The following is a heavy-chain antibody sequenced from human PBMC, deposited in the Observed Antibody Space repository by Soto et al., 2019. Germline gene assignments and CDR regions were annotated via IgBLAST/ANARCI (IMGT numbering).Heavy chain of an antibody. Sequence: QVQLQQWGAGLLKPSETLSLTCAVYGGSFSGYYWSWIRQPPGKGLEWIGEINHSGSTNYNPSLKSRVTISVETSKNQFPLKLSSVTAADTAVYDCARGPGDCSGGSCYNYYYYMDVWGTGITVTASS. V-gene: IGHV4-34*01. D-gene: IGHD2-15*01. J-gene: IGHJ6*03. CDR2: INHSGST. CDR3: ARGPGDCSGGSCYNYYYYMDV. CDR1: GGSFSGYY.